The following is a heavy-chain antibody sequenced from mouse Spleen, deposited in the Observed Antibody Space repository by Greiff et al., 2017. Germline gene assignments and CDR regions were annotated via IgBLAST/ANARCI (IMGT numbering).Heavy chain of an antibody. CDR1: GFTFSSYG. V-gene: IGHV5-6*01. J-gene: IGHJ1*03. D-gene: IGHD1-1*01. CDR2: ISSGGSYT. CDR3: ARLDGSSYWYFDV. Sequence: EVQRVESGGDLVKPGGSLKLSCAASGFTFSSYGMSWVRQTPDKRLEWVATISSGGSYTYYPDSVKGRFTISRDNAKNTLYLQMSSLKSEDTAMYYCARLDGSSYWYFDVWGTGTTVTVSS.